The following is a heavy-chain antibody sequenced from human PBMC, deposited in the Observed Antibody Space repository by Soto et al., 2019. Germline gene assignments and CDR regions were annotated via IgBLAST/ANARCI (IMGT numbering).Heavy chain of an antibody. CDR3: ARDRESCSSTSCYHVWFDP. Sequence: ASVKVSCKASGYTFTSYGISWVRQAPGQGLEWMGWISAYNGNTNYAQKLQGRVTMTTDTSTSTAYMELRSLRSDDTAVYYCARDRESCSSTSCYHVWFDPCGQGTRVTVSS. CDR1: GYTFTSYG. J-gene: IGHJ5*02. V-gene: IGHV1-18*01. CDR2: ISAYNGNT. D-gene: IGHD2-2*01.